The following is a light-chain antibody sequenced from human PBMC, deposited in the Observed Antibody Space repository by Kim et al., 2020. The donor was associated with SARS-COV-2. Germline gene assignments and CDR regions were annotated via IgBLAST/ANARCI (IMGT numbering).Light chain of an antibody. J-gene: IGLJ3*02. CDR3: SSFTTSTTRV. CDR1: SSDVGGYNY. V-gene: IGLV2-14*03. Sequence: GQSITISRTGSSSDVGGYNYVSWYQRHPGKAPKLMIYDVSNRPSGVSNRFSGSKSGNTASLTISGLQAEDEADYYCSSFTTSTTRVFGGGTQLTVL. CDR2: DVS.